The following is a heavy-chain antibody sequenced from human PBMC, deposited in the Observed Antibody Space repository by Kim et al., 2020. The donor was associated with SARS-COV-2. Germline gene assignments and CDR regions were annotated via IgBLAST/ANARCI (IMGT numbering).Heavy chain of an antibody. CDR1: GFTFSSYA. Sequence: GGSLRLSCAASGFTFSSYAMHWVRQAPGKGLEWVAVISYDGSNKYYADSVKGRFTISRDNSKNTLYLQMNSLRAEDTAVYYCARDQGGWSGYPMYYYYYGMDVWGQGTTVTVSS. CDR2: ISYDGSNK. V-gene: IGHV3-30-3*01. CDR3: ARDQGGWSGYPMYYYYYGMDV. J-gene: IGHJ6*02. D-gene: IGHD3-3*01.